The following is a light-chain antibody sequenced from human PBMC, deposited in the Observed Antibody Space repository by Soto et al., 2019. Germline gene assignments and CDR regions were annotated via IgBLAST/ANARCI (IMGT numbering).Light chain of an antibody. Sequence: QSVLTQPPSASGSPGQSVTISCTGTSSDVGAYNYVSWYQQHPGKAPKLMIYEVSKRPSGVPDRFSGSKSGNTASLTVSGLQAEDEADYYCGSYADSNSWVFGGGTQLTVL. CDR2: EVS. J-gene: IGLJ3*02. CDR3: GSYADSNSWV. V-gene: IGLV2-8*01. CDR1: SSDVGAYNY.